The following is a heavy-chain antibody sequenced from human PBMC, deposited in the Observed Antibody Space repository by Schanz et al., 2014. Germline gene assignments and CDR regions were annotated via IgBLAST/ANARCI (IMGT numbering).Heavy chain of an antibody. CDR1: GFTFSSHW. Sequence: EVQLVQSGGGLVQPGGSLRLSCAASGFTFSSHWMHWVRQDPGKGLVWVARINSVGSNTDYADSVTGRFTISRDNAKNTLYLQMNALRAEDTAVYYCARVKYCAITRCYRTETEGIYYMDVWGKGTTGTVSS. CDR2: INSVGSNT. CDR3: ARVKYCAITRCYRTETEGIYYMDV. V-gene: IGHV3-74*01. D-gene: IGHD2-2*01. J-gene: IGHJ6*03.